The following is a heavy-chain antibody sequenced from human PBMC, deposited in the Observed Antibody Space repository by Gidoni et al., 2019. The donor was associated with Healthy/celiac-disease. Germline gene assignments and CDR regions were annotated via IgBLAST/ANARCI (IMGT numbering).Heavy chain of an antibody. Sequence: EVKKPGESLKISCKGSGYSFTSYWIGWVRQMPGKGLEWMGIIYPGDSDTRYSPSFQGQVTISADKSISTAYLQWSSLKASDTAMYYCARHEGFGEFTYYYYYGMDVWGQGTTVTVSS. D-gene: IGHD3-10*01. CDR1: GYSFTSYW. V-gene: IGHV5-51*01. J-gene: IGHJ6*02. CDR2: IYPGDSDT. CDR3: ARHEGFGEFTYYYYYGMDV.